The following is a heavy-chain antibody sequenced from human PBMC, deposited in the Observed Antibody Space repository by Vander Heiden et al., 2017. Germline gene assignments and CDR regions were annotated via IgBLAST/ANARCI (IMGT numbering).Heavy chain of an antibody. J-gene: IGHJ4*02. D-gene: IGHD3-10*01. CDR1: TFSSYG. CDR2: ISYDGSNK. V-gene: IGHV3-30*03. Sequence: TFSSYGMHWVRQAPGKGLEWVAVISYDGSNKYYADSVKGRFTISRDNSKNTLYLQMNSLRAEDTAVYYCASVMVRGLNDDCWGQGTLVTVSS. CDR3: ASVMVRGLNDDC.